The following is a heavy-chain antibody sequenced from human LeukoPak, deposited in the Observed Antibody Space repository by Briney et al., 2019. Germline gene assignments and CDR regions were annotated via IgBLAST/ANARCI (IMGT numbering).Heavy chain of an antibody. J-gene: IGHJ5*02. CDR1: GGTFSSYA. D-gene: IGHD5-12*01. CDR2: IIPIFGTA. V-gene: IGHV1-69*13. Sequence: ASVKVSRKASGGTFSSYAISCVRQAPGQGLEWMGGIIPIFGTANYAQKFQGRVTITADESTSTAYMELSSLRSEDTAVYYCAREGLKKVATTYHSTWGQGTLVTVSS. CDR3: AREGLKKVATTYHST.